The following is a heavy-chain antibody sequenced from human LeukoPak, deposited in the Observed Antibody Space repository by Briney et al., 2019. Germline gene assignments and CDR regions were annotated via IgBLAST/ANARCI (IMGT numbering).Heavy chain of an antibody. CDR2: ISSSGSTI. Sequence: GGSLRLSCAASGFTFSSYEMNWVRQAPGKGLEWVSYISSSGSTIYYADSVKGRFTISRDNAKNSLYLQMNSLRAEDTAVYYCARVLYYGSGPMDVWGKGTTVTISS. V-gene: IGHV3-48*03. J-gene: IGHJ6*04. D-gene: IGHD3-10*01. CDR3: ARVLYYGSGPMDV. CDR1: GFTFSSYE.